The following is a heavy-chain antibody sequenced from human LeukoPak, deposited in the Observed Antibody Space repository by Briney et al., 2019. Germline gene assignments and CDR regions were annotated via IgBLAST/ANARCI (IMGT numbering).Heavy chain of an antibody. Sequence: PGGSLRLSCAASGFTFTNAWMTWVRQAPGEGLEWGGRIKSKGDGETTDYAAPVKGRFTMSRDDSEATLYLQMNSLKAEDTAVYYCATDLGLTMIRGVIVHWGQGALVTVSS. CDR2: IKSKGDGETT. J-gene: IGHJ4*02. CDR1: GFTFTNAW. CDR3: ATDLGLTMIRGVIVH. V-gene: IGHV3-15*01. D-gene: IGHD3-10*01.